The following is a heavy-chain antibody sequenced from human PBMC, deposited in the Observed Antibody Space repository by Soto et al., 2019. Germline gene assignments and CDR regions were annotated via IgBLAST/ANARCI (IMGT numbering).Heavy chain of an antibody. V-gene: IGHV3-23*01. Sequence: EVQLLESGGGLVQPGGSLRLSCAASGFTFSNYAMSWVRQAPGKGLEWVSTITGSGGSTYYADSVKGWFTISRDNSKNTLYLQMNSLRAEDTAVYYCAKSPVTSGWGAFDIWGQGTMVTVSS. CDR3: AKSPVTSGWGAFDI. J-gene: IGHJ3*02. CDR2: ITGSGGST. D-gene: IGHD4-17*01. CDR1: GFTFSNYA.